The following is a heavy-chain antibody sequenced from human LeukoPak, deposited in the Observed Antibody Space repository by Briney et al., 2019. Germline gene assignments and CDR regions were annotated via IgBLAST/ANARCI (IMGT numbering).Heavy chain of an antibody. CDR2: IYTRGTT. V-gene: IGHV4-61*09. D-gene: IGHD3-10*01. CDR1: GGSISRGSYY. Sequence: SETLSLTCTVSGGSISRGSYYWSWVRQPAGKGLEWIGHIYTRGTTNYNPSLKSRVTISVDTSKNQFSLKLSSVTAADTAVYYCARGNYYSSGAPFDYWGQGTLVTVSS. J-gene: IGHJ4*02. CDR3: ARGNYYSSGAPFDY.